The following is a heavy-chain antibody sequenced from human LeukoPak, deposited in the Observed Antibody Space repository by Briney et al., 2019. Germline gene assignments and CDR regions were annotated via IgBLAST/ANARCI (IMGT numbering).Heavy chain of an antibody. CDR1: GGSFSGYY. Sequence: SETLSLTCAVYGGSFSGYYWSWIRQPPGKGLEWIGEINHSGSTNYNPSLKSRVTISVDTSKNQFSLKLSSVTATDTAVYCCARALTLPYYYGSGSYSGYMDVWGKGTTVTVSS. D-gene: IGHD3-10*01. J-gene: IGHJ6*03. CDR2: INHSGST. CDR3: ARALTLPYYYGSGSYSGYMDV. V-gene: IGHV4-34*01.